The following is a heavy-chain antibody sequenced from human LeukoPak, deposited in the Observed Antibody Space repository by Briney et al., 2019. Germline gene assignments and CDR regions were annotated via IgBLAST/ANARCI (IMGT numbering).Heavy chain of an antibody. Sequence: EASVKVSCKASGGTFSSYAISWVRQAPGQRLEWMGGIIPIFGTANYAQKFQGRVTITADESTSTAYMELSSLRSEDTAVYYCARAPVYQYYFDYWGQGTLVTVSS. D-gene: IGHD6-19*01. CDR1: GGTFSSYA. J-gene: IGHJ4*02. CDR2: IIPIFGTA. V-gene: IGHV1-69*13. CDR3: ARAPVYQYYFDY.